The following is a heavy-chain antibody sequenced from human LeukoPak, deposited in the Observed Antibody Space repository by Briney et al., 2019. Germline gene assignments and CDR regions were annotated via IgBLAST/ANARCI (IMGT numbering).Heavy chain of an antibody. J-gene: IGHJ3*02. V-gene: IGHV3-23*01. CDR2: ISGSGGST. CDR1: GFTFSSYG. CDR3: AKDLSGWYLWARTHDAFDI. Sequence: GGSLRLSCAASGFTFSSYGMSWVRQAPGKGLEWVSAISGSGGSTYYADSVKGRFTISRDNSKNTLYLQMNSLRAEDTAVYYCAKDLSGWYLWARTHDAFDIWGQGTMVTVSS. D-gene: IGHD6-19*01.